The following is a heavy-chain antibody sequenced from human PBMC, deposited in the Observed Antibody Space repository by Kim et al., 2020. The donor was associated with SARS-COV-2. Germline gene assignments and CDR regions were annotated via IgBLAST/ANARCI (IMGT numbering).Heavy chain of an antibody. J-gene: IGHJ4*02. Sequence: AQKFKGRVTVTRDTSTSTVYMELSSLRSEDTAVYYCARKYYDTSGYRFDYWGQGTLVTVSS. V-gene: IGHV1-46*01. CDR3: ARKYYDTSGYRFDY. D-gene: IGHD3-22*01.